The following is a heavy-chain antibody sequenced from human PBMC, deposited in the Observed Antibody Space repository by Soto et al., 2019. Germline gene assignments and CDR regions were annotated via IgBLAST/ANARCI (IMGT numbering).Heavy chain of an antibody. V-gene: IGHV2-5*02. Sequence: GSGPTLVNPTQTLTLTCTFSGFSLSTSGVGVGWIRQPPGKALEWLALIYWDDDKRYSPSLKSRLTITKDTSKNQVVLTMTNMDPVDTATYYCAHGGFQRTRFLKWRHPSYYFDYWGQGTLVTVSS. CDR2: IYWDDDK. J-gene: IGHJ4*02. D-gene: IGHD3-3*01. CDR1: GFSLSTSGVG. CDR3: AHGGFQRTRFLKWRHPSYYFDY.